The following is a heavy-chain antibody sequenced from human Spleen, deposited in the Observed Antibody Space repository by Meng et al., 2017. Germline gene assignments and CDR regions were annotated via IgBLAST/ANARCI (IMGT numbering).Heavy chain of an antibody. D-gene: IGHD4-11*01. J-gene: IGHJ4*02. V-gene: IGHV4-34*01. CDR1: GGSFSDYY. Sequence: QGQLRQWGAGLFKPSETLSLTCVGSGGSFSDYYWSWIRQPPGKGLEWIGEINHSGSTNYNPSLESRATISVDTSQNNLSLKLSSVTAADSAVYYCARGPTTMAHDFDYWGQGTLVTVSS. CDR3: ARGPTTMAHDFDY. CDR2: INHSGST.